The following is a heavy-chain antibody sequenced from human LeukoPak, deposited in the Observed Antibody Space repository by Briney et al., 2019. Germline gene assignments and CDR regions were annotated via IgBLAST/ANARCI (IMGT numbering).Heavy chain of an antibody. CDR2: ISYDGSNK. Sequence: GGSLRPSCAASGFTFSSYAMHWVRQAPGKGLEWVAVISYDGSNKYYADSVKGRFTISRDNSKNTLYLQMNSLRAEDTAVYYCARPPSDYWGQGTLVTVSS. J-gene: IGHJ4*02. V-gene: IGHV3-30-3*01. CDR1: GFTFSSYA. CDR3: ARPPSDY.